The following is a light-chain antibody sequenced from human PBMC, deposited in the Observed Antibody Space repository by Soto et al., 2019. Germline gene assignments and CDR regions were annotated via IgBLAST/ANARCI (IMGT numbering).Light chain of an antibody. CDR2: DAS. V-gene: IGKV3D-20*01. J-gene: IGKJ4*01. CDR1: QSVSSY. CDR3: QQYGSSPLT. Sequence: EIVMTQSPATLSVSTGERATISCRASQSVSSYLAWYQQKPGLAPRLLIYDASSRATGIPDRFSGSGSGTDFTLTISRLEPEDFAVYYCQQYGSSPLTFGGGTKVDIK.